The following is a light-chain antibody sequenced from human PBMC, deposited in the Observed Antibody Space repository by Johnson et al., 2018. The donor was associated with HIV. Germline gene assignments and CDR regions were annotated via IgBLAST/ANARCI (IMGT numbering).Light chain of an antibody. V-gene: IGLV1-51*02. CDR1: SSNIGNKY. CDR2: ENT. J-gene: IGLJ1*01. Sequence: VLTQPPSVSAAPGQKVTISCSGSSSNIGNKYVSWYQQLPGTAPKLLIYENTKRPSGIPDRFSGSKSGTSATLGITGLQTGDEADYYCGTWDTSLSAGGVFGSGTKVTVL. CDR3: GTWDTSLSAGGV.